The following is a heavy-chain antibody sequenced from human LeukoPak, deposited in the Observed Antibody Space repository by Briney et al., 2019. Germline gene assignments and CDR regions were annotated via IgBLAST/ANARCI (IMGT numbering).Heavy chain of an antibody. CDR3: ASQLGYCSGGSCLNAFDI. J-gene: IGHJ3*02. CDR2: IYYSGST. CDR1: GGSISSYY. Sequence: SETQSLMCSLSGGSISSYYCSWIRQPPGKGLEWIGYIYYSGSTNYHPPLKSRVPIPVATSKNHFSLKLSSVTAADTAVYYCASQLGYCSGGSCLNAFDICSQGTMLTAS. D-gene: IGHD2-15*01. V-gene: IGHV4-59*01.